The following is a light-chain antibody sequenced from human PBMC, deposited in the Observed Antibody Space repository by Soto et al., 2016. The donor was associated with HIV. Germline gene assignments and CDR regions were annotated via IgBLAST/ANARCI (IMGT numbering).Light chain of an antibody. CDR3: QAWDNNSAV. CDR2: QDN. CDR1: RLGDKY. J-gene: IGLJ3*02. V-gene: IGLV3-1*01. Sequence: SFGLTQPPSVSVSPEQTASITCSGDRLGDKYACWYQQRPGQSPVLIIYQDNKRPSGIPERFSGSNSGNTATLTISGTQALDEADYYCQAWDNNSAVFGGGTRLSVL.